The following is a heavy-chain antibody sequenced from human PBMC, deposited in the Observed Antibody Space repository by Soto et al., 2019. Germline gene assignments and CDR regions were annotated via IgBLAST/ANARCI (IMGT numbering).Heavy chain of an antibody. V-gene: IGHV3-23*01. D-gene: IGHD3-22*01. J-gene: IGHJ4*02. Sequence: PGGSLRLSCAASGFTFSSYAMSWVRQAPGKGLEWVSAISGSGGSTYYADSVKGRFTISRDNSKNTLYLQMNSLRAEDTAVYYCATRDYDSSGYYTLYGYWGQGTLVTVSS. CDR2: ISGSGGST. CDR3: ATRDYDSSGYYTLYGY. CDR1: GFTFSSYA.